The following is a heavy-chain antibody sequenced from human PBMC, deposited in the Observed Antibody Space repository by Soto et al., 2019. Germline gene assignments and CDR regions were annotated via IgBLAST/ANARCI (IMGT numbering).Heavy chain of an antibody. Sequence: EVQLLESGGGLVQPGGSLRLSCAASGFTVSSSAMIWVRQAPGKGLEWVATFSAGGSRYYADSVKGRFTISRNSSQNTLSLEMNSLRAEDTAVYYCANLWGDGYNLGQDYNGMDVWGQGTTVIVSS. CDR3: ANLWGDGYNLGQDYNGMDV. D-gene: IGHD5-12*01. CDR1: GFTVSSSA. J-gene: IGHJ6*02. V-gene: IGHV3-23*01. CDR2: FSAGGSR.